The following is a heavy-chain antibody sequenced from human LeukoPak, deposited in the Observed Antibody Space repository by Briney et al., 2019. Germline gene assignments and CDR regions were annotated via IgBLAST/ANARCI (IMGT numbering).Heavy chain of an antibody. Sequence: SETLSLTCSVYGGSFIGYYWSSIRLHPGKGLEWIGEISHSGSTNYNPSLKSRVTISVDTSKNQFSLKLSSVTAEDTAVYYCARDQVGATSRYFDSWGQGTLVTVSS. J-gene: IGHJ4*02. CDR1: GGSFIGYY. D-gene: IGHD1-26*01. CDR3: ARDQVGATSRYFDS. CDR2: ISHSGST. V-gene: IGHV4-34*01.